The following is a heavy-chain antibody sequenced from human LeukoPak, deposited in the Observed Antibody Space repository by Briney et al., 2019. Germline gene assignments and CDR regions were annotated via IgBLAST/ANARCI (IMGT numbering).Heavy chain of an antibody. J-gene: IGHJ2*01. D-gene: IGHD1-26*01. CDR1: GFTFSDYA. Sequence: GSLRLSCAASGFTFSDYAIHWVRQGPGKGLEWIGYIYYSGSTNYNPSLKSRVTMSVDTSKNQFSLKLNSVTAADTAVYFCARLGLLPWYFDLWGRGALVTVSS. CDR2: IYYSGST. V-gene: IGHV4-59*08. CDR3: ARLGLLPWYFDL.